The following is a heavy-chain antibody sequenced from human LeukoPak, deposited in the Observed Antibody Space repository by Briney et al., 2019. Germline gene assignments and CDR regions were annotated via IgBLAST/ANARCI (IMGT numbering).Heavy chain of an antibody. CDR3: TTDPQRVEDY. D-gene: IGHD2-2*01. CDR2: IKSKTDGGTA. Sequence: PGGSLRLSCAASGFTFSNAWMSWVRQAPGKGLEWVGRIKSKTDGGTADYAAPVKGRLTISRDDSENTLYLQMNSLKTEDTAVYYCTTDPQRVEDYWGQGTLVTVSS. V-gene: IGHV3-15*01. CDR1: GFTFSNAW. J-gene: IGHJ4*02.